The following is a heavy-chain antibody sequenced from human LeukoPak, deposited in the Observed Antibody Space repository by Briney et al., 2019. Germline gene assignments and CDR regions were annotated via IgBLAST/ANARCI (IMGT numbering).Heavy chain of an antibody. J-gene: IGHJ6*02. CDR2: TYHSGST. D-gene: IGHD1-14*01. Sequence: SETLSLTCTVSGDSISSYYWSWIRQPPGKGLEWIGYTYHSGSTNYNPSLKSRVTISIDTSKTQFSLKLSSVTAADTAVYYCARGARYGDVWGQGTTVTVSS. CDR3: ARGARYGDV. V-gene: IGHV4-59*01. CDR1: GDSISSYY.